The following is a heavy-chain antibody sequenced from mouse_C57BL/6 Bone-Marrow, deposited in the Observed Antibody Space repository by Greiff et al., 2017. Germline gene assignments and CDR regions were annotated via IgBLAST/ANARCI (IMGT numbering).Heavy chain of an antibody. CDR3: ARREVGPGFDY. CDR2: IDPSDSYT. CDR1: GYTFTSYW. Sequence: QVHVKQPGAELVMPGASVKLSCKASGYTFTSYWMHWVKQRPGQGLEWIGEIDPSDSYTNYNQKFKGKSTLTVDKSSSTAYMQLSSLTSEDSAVYYCARREVGPGFDYWGQGTTLTVSS. V-gene: IGHV1-69*01. D-gene: IGHD4-1*01. J-gene: IGHJ2*01.